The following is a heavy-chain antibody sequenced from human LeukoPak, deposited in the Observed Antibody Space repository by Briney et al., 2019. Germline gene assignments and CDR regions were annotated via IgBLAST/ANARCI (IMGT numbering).Heavy chain of an antibody. J-gene: IGHJ4*02. CDR2: IYYSGST. CDR1: GVSISSYY. CDR3: ARRKQLIDY. D-gene: IGHD1-1*01. Sequence: SETLSLTCTVSGVSISSYYWSWIRQPPGKGLEWIGYIYYSGSTNYNPSLKSRVTISVDTSKNQFSLKLSSVTAADTAVYYCARRKQLIDYWGQGTLVTVSS. V-gene: IGHV4-59*12.